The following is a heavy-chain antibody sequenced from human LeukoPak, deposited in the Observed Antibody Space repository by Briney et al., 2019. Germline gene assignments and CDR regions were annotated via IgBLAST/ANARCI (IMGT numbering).Heavy chain of an antibody. CDR1: GFTFSSYS. J-gene: IGHJ4*02. CDR3: ARDGERFYDILTGYPNFDY. CDR2: ISSSSSYI. V-gene: IGHV3-21*01. D-gene: IGHD3-9*01. Sequence: GGPLRLSCAASGFTFSSYSMNWVRQAPGKGLEWVSSISSSSSYIYYADSVKGRFTISRDNAKNSLYLQMNSLRAEDTAVYYCARDGERFYDILTGYPNFDYWGQGTLVTVSS.